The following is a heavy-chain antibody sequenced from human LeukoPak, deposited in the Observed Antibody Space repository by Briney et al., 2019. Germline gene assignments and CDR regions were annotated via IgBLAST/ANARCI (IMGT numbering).Heavy chain of an antibody. J-gene: IGHJ4*02. CDR2: IYTSGSP. V-gene: IGHV4-59*10. D-gene: IGHD4-17*01. Sequence: SETLSLTCAVYGGSFSGYYWSWIRQPAGKGLEWIGRIYTSGSPNYNPSLKSRVTMSVDTSKNQFSLKLSSVTAADTAVYYCASTIDYGDYSWYFDYWGQGTLVTVSS. CDR1: GGSFSGYY. CDR3: ASTIDYGDYSWYFDY.